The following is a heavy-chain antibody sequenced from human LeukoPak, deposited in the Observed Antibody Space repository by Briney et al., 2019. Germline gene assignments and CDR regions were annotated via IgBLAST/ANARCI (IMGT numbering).Heavy chain of an antibody. J-gene: IGHJ5*02. D-gene: IGHD3-22*01. Sequence: PSDTLSLTCIISGGSISSTTYYWGWIRQPPGKGLEWIGTLYYNGKTYYNLSLKSRVTISVDTSKNQFSLRLSSVTAADTAVYYCAKESYDSSAYYYPVFNWFDPWGQGTLVTVSS. CDR2: LYYNGKT. CDR1: GGSISSTTYY. V-gene: IGHV4-39*07. CDR3: AKESYDSSAYYYPVFNWFDP.